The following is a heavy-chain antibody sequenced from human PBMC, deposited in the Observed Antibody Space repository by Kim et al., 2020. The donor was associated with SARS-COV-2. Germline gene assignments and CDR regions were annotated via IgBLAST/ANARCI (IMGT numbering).Heavy chain of an antibody. D-gene: IGHD3-16*01. CDR3: LGGFYFDY. CDR2: IDCGNGNT. J-gene: IGHJ4*02. V-gene: IGHV1-3*01. CDR1: GHFFTRDS. Sequence: ASVKVSCKTSGHFFTRDSIHWVRQAPGQGREWMGGIDCGNGNTIYSQKFQGRVTFTTDTSASTGYMELSFLRSEDSAVYYCLGGFYFDYWRQGTLVTVSS.